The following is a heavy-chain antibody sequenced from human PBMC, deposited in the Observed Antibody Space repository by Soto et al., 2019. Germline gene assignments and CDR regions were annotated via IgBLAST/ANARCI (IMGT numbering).Heavy chain of an antibody. V-gene: IGHV3-15*05. CDR2: IKNEGEGGTT. J-gene: IGHJ4*01. D-gene: IGHD3-10*01. Sequence: GGSLSLSCVASGLNFSDAWMSWVRQAPGKGLEWIGRIKNEGEGGTTDYAAVVKGRFIISRDDSKNTLYLQMNSLTAADTAVYYCVAPWLFWGHGNLVTVSS. CDR1: GLNFSDAW. CDR3: VAPWLF.